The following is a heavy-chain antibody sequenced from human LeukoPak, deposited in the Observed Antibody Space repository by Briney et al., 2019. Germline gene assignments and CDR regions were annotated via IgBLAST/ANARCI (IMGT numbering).Heavy chain of an antibody. V-gene: IGHV4-39*01. CDR1: GGSISSSSYY. Sequence: SETLSLTCTVSGGSISSSSYYWGWIRQPPGKGRECIGSIYYRGSTYYNPSLKSRVTISVDTSKNQFSLKLSSVTAADTAVYYCARLIAVAGTITFDYWGQGTLVTVSS. J-gene: IGHJ4*02. CDR3: ARLIAVAGTITFDY. CDR2: IYYRGST. D-gene: IGHD6-19*01.